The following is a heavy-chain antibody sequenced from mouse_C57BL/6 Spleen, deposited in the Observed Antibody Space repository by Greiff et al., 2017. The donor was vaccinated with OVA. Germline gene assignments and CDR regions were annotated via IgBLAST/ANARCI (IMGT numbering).Heavy chain of an antibody. CDR1: GYTFTSYW. CDR2: FDPTSGGS. V-gene: IGHV1-62-3*01. J-gene: IGHJ1*03. D-gene: IGHD1-1*01. CDR3: ARSTTVVARCWYFDV. Sequence: QVQLQQSGAELVKPGASVKLSCKASGYTFTSYWMHWVKQRPGRGLEWIGRFDPTSGGSKYNEKFKSKATLTVDKPSSTAYMQRSSLASEDSAVYDCARSTTVVARCWYFDVWGTGATVTVAS.